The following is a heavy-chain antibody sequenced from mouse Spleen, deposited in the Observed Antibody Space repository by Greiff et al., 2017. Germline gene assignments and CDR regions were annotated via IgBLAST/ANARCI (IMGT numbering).Heavy chain of an antibody. D-gene: IGHD1-2*01. J-gene: IGHJ3*01. CDR1: GFNIKDYY. Sequence: VQLQQSGAELVRPGALVKLSCKASGFNIKDYYMHWVKQRPEQGLEWIGWIDPENGNTIYDPKFQGKASITADTSSNTAYLQLSSLTSEDTAVYYCALITTATSFAYWGQGTLVTVSA. CDR2: IDPENGNT. CDR3: ALITTATSFAY. V-gene: IGHV14-1*02.